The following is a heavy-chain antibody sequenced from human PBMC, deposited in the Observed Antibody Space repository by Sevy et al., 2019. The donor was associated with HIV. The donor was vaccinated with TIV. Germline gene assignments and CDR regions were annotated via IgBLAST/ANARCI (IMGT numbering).Heavy chain of an antibody. CDR2: INTKTGNP. CDR3: ARSPYAESREDVRCFAY. D-gene: IGHD3-16*01. V-gene: IGHV7-4-1*02. J-gene: IGHJ4*02. Sequence: ASVKVSCRTSGYTFTTQVINWVRQAPGQGLEWMGWINTKTGNPTYAQGFTGRIVFSMDTSVNTALLQINNLTTADTAVYYCARSPYAESREDVRCFAYWGQGTLVTVSS. CDR1: GYTFTTQV.